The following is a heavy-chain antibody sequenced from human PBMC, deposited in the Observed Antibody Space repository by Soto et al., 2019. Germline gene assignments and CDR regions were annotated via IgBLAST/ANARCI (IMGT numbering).Heavy chain of an antibody. CDR3: AKAQLRYFDWPSPMDV. Sequence: GGSLRLSCAASGFTFSSYGMHWVRQAPGKGLEWVAVISYDGSNKYYADSVKGRFTISRDNSKNTLYLQMNSLRAEDTAVYYCAKAQLRYFDWPSPMDVWGKGTTVTVSS. CDR1: GFTFSSYG. J-gene: IGHJ6*03. CDR2: ISYDGSNK. D-gene: IGHD3-9*01. V-gene: IGHV3-30*18.